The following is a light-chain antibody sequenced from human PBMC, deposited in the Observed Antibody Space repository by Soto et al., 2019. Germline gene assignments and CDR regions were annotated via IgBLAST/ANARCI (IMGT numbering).Light chain of an antibody. J-gene: IGLJ3*02. CDR2: NNN. Sequence: QSVLTQPPSASGTPGQGVTISCSGSGSNIATNTVNWYQQLPGTAPKLLIYNNNQRPSGVPDRFSGSKSGTSASLAISGLQSDDEADYYCATWEDSLNGVVFGGGTKVTVL. V-gene: IGLV1-44*01. CDR3: ATWEDSLNGVV. CDR1: GSNIATNT.